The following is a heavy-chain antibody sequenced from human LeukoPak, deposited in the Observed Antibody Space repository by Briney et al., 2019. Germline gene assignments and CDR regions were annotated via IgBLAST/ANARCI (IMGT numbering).Heavy chain of an antibody. D-gene: IGHD5-18*01. J-gene: IGHJ4*02. Sequence: PSETLSLTCTISGGSINNYYWSWIRQPPGKGLEWIGYIYYSGSTNYNPSLNSRVNISLDTSKNQFSLRLSSMTAADTAVYYCARQTAKNVDTARFDYWGQGTLVTVSS. CDR3: ARQTAKNVDTARFDY. V-gene: IGHV4-59*08. CDR2: IYYSGST. CDR1: GGSINNYY.